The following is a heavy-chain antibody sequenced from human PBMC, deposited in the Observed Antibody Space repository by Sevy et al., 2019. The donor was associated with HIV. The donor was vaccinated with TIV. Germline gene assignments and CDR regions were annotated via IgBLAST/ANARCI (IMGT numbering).Heavy chain of an antibody. J-gene: IGHJ5*02. V-gene: IGHV3-30*03. Sequence: GGSLRLSCAASAFTFSTYAMHWVRQAPGKGLEWVAVISYDGSHKYYADSVKGRFTISRDESKSSLYLQMNNLRAEDTAVYYCARDTGYSVNWYPRFDPWGQGTLVTVSS. CDR3: ARDTGYSVNWYPRFDP. CDR2: ISYDGSHK. CDR1: AFTFSTYA. D-gene: IGHD6-13*01.